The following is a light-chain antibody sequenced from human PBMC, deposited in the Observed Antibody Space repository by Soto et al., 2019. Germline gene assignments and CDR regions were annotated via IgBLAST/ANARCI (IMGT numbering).Light chain of an antibody. Sequence: EIVLTQSPGTLSLSPGERATLSCRASQSVSSSYLAWYQQKPGQAPRLLIYGASSRATGIPDRFSGSGSGTDFTLTISRLEPEDFAVDYCQQYGSQGLTFGGGTKVEIK. CDR2: GAS. CDR3: QQYGSQGLT. J-gene: IGKJ4*01. CDR1: QSVSSSY. V-gene: IGKV3-20*01.